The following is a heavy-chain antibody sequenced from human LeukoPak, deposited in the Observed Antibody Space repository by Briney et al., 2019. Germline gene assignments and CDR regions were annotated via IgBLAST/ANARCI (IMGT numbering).Heavy chain of an antibody. CDR3: ARGVDGYNLNWFDP. Sequence: ASVKVSFKASGGTFSSYAISWVRQAPGQGLEWMGGIIPIFGTANYAQKFQGRVTITADESTSTAYMELSSLRSEDTAVYYCARGVDGYNLNWFDPWGQGTLVTVSS. CDR2: IIPIFGTA. J-gene: IGHJ5*02. D-gene: IGHD5-24*01. CDR1: GGTFSSYA. V-gene: IGHV1-69*13.